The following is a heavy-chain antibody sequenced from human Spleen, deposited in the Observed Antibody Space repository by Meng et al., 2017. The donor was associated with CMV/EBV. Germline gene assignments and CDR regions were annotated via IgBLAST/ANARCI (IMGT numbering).Heavy chain of an antibody. CDR2: IYSGGAT. J-gene: IGHJ4*02. D-gene: IGHD1-26*01. V-gene: IGHV3-53*01. CDR1: GFTVSSNY. Sequence: GESLKISCAASGFTVSSNYMSWVRQAPGKGLEWVSIIYSGGATYYADSVKGRFTISRDDSKNTLHLQMNSLTAEDTAIYYCSKDLGVGGTYAHWGQGTLVTVSS. CDR3: SKDLGVGGTYAH.